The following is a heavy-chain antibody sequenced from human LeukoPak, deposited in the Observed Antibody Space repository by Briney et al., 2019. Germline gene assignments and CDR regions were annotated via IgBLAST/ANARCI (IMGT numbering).Heavy chain of an antibody. CDR1: GFTFSSYW. CDR3: ASLAYCGGDCYSREDY. CDR2: INSDGSST. V-gene: IGHV3-74*01. Sequence: GGSLRLSCAASGFTFSSYWMHWVRQAPGKGLVWVSRINSDGSSTSYADSVKGRFTISRDNAKNTLYLQMNSLRAEDTAVYHCASLAYCGGDCYSREDYWGQGTLVTVSS. J-gene: IGHJ4*02. D-gene: IGHD2-21*02.